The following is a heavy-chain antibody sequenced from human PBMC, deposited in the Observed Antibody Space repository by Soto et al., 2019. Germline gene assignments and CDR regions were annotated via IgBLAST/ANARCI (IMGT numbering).Heavy chain of an antibody. CDR1: GFTFSSYA. Sequence: EVQLLESGGGLVQPGGSLRLSCAASGFTFSSYAMSWVRQAPGKGLEWVSAISGSGGSTYYADSGKGRFTISRDNSKNTLYLQMNSLRAEDTAVYYCAKDRHSGDAPGVYFDYWSQGTLVTVSS. J-gene: IGHJ4*02. V-gene: IGHV3-23*01. CDR3: AKDRHSGDAPGVYFDY. CDR2: ISGSGGST. D-gene: IGHD5-12*01.